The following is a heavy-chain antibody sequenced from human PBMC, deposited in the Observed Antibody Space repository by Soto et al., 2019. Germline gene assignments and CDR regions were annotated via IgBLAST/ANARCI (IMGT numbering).Heavy chain of an antibody. D-gene: IGHD3-9*01. J-gene: IGHJ4*02. Sequence: GGSLRLSCVASGLSFSSYTLVWVRQAPGKGLEWVSYIFVDSTTIYYADSVKGRFTVSRDNAQNSLFLVINSLRAEDTAVYYCARDRDWAFDYWGQGTLVTVAS. CDR1: GLSFSSYT. V-gene: IGHV3-48*04. CDR2: IFVDSTTI. CDR3: ARDRDWAFDY.